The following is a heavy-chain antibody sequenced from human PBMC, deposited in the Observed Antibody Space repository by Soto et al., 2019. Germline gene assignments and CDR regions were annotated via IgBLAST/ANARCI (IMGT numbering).Heavy chain of an antibody. V-gene: IGHV3-23*01. Sequence: VGSLRLSCAASGFTFSSYAMSWVRQAPGKGLEWVSAISGSGGSTYYADSVKGRFTISRDNSKNTLYLQMNSLRAEDTAVYYCAKDMVGITVTTNGMDVWGQGTTVTSP. CDR3: AKDMVGITVTTNGMDV. CDR1: GFTFSSYA. CDR2: ISGSGGST. D-gene: IGHD4-4*01. J-gene: IGHJ6*02.